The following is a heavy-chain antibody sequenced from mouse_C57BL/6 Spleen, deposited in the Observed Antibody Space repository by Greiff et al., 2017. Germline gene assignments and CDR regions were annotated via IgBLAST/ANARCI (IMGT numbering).Heavy chain of an antibody. J-gene: IGHJ3*01. CDR3: ARGSNYEGTWFAY. Sequence: EVNLVESGGGLVKPGGSLILSCAASGFTFSSYAMSWVRQTPEKRLEWVATISDGGSYTYYPDNVKGRFTLSRDNTKNNLYLQMSHLKSEDTAMYYCARGSNYEGTWFAYWGQGTLVTVSA. V-gene: IGHV5-4*03. CDR2: ISDGGSYT. D-gene: IGHD2-5*01. CDR1: GFTFSSYA.